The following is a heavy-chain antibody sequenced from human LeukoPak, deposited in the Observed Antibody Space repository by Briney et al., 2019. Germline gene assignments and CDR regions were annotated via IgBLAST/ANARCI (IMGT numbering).Heavy chain of an antibody. Sequence: PSETLSLTCTVSGGSISSYYWSWIRQPPGKGLEWIGYIYYSGSTNYNPSLKSRVTISVDTSKNQFSLKLSSVTAADTAVYYCARESPGYSSSIDYWGQGTLVTVSS. V-gene: IGHV4-59*01. CDR2: IYYSGST. J-gene: IGHJ4*02. D-gene: IGHD6-13*01. CDR1: GGSISSYY. CDR3: ARESPGYSSSIDY.